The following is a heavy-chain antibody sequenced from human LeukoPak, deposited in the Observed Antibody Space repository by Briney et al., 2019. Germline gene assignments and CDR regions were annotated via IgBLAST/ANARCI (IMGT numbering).Heavy chain of an antibody. V-gene: IGHV3-23*01. CDR3: AKAPPYTKYFDY. D-gene: IGHD1-1*01. J-gene: IGHJ4*02. CDR1: GFIFSNYA. Sequence: GGSLRLSCAGSGFIFSNYAMSWVRQAPGQGLEWVSTISNSGDATFYADAVKGRFTISRDNSKNTLYLQMYSLRAEDTAIYYCAKAPPYTKYFDYWGQGTLLTVSS. CDR2: ISNSGDAT.